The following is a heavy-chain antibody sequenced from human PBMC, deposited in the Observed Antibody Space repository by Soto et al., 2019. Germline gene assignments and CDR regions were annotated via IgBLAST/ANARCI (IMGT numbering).Heavy chain of an antibody. D-gene: IGHD3-22*01. CDR3: AREDSYWTNFITTGIAYYYYYYGMDV. CDR2: INSDGSST. CDR1: GFTFSSYW. J-gene: IGHJ6*02. V-gene: IGHV3-74*01. Sequence: PGGSLRLSCAASGFTFSSYWMHWVRQAPGKGLVWVSRINSDGSSTSYADSVKGRFTISRDNAKNTLYLQMNSLRAEDTAVYYCAREDSYWTNFITTGIAYYYYYYGMDVWGQGTTVTVSS.